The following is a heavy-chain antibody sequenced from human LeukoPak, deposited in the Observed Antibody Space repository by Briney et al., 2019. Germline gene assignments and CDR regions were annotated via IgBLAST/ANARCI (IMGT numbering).Heavy chain of an antibody. CDR3: AREVGLDDFWSGYFDY. Sequence: ASVKVSCKASGYTFTGYYMHWVRQAPGQGLEWMGWINPNSGGTNYEQKFQGRVTMTRDTSVSTAYMELSRLRSDDTAVYYCAREVGLDDFWSGYFDYWGQGTLVTVSS. CDR2: INPNSGGT. V-gene: IGHV1-2*02. CDR1: GYTFTGYY. J-gene: IGHJ4*02. D-gene: IGHD3-3*01.